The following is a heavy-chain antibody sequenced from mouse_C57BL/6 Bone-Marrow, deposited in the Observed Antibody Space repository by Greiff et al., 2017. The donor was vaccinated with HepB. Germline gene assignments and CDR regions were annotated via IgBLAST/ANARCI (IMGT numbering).Heavy chain of an antibody. CDR1: GYTFNSYW. CDR2: IDPSDSYT. Sequence: QVQLQQPGAELVRPGTSVKLSCKASGYTFNSYWMHWVKQRPGQGLEWIGVIDPSDSYTNYNQKFKGKATLTVDTSASTAYMQLSSLTSEDSAVYYCARGATVVDYWGQGTTLTVSS. CDR3: ARGATVVDY. D-gene: IGHD1-1*01. J-gene: IGHJ2*01. V-gene: IGHV1-59*01.